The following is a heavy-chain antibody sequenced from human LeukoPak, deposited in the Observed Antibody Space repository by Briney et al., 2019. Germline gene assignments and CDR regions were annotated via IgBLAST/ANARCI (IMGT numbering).Heavy chain of an antibody. Sequence: SQTLSLTCAVSGGSIHSGGFYWTWVRQHPGKGLEWIAYIYYTGTTYYNPSLKSRVTLSVDTSKNQFSLRLTSVTAADTAVYYCARNREFGEYYFDFWGRGTLVTVSS. CDR3: ARNREFGEYYFDF. CDR2: IYYTGTT. CDR1: GGSIHSGGFY. V-gene: IGHV4-31*11. D-gene: IGHD4-17*01. J-gene: IGHJ4*02.